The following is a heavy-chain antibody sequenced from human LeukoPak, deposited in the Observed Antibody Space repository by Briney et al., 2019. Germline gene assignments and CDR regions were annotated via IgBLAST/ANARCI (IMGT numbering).Heavy chain of an antibody. CDR1: GGSFSGYY. CDR3: ARGTSFQQLVRVWFDP. Sequence: SETLSLTCAVYGGSFSGYYWSWIRQPPGKGLEWIGEINHSGSTNYNPSLKSRVTISVDTSKNQFSLKLSSVTAADTAVYYCARGTSFQQLVRVWFDPWGQGTLVTVSS. V-gene: IGHV4-34*01. CDR2: INHSGST. D-gene: IGHD6-13*01. J-gene: IGHJ5*02.